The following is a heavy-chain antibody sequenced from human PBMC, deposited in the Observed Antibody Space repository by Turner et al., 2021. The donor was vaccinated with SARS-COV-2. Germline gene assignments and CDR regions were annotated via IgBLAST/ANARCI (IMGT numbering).Heavy chain of an antibody. CDR3: VFYGSTAAY. Sequence: EVQLVESGGGLVQPGGSRRLSCSASGFTFSTYAMHWVRQAPGKGLEYRSVVSSNGDFTYYSDSVKGRFIISRDNSENTLYLQMSSLRPADTAVYYCVFYGSTAAYWGQGALVSVSS. CDR2: VSSNGDFT. J-gene: IGHJ4*02. D-gene: IGHD4-17*01. V-gene: IGHV3-64D*06. CDR1: GFTFSTYA.